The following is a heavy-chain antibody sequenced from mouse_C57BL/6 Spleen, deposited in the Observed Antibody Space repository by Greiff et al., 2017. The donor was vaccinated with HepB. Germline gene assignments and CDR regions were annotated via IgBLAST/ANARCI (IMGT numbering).Heavy chain of an antibody. CDR3: ARDDYGSRGKFAY. CDR2: ISDGGSYT. V-gene: IGHV5-4*01. Sequence: VQLKESGGGLVKPGGSLKLSCAASGFTFSSYAMSWVRQTPEKRLEWVATISDGGSYTYYPDNVKGRFTISRDNAKNNLYLQMSHLKSEDTAMYYCARDDYGSRGKFAYWGQGTLVTVSA. CDR1: GFTFSSYA. J-gene: IGHJ3*01. D-gene: IGHD1-1*01.